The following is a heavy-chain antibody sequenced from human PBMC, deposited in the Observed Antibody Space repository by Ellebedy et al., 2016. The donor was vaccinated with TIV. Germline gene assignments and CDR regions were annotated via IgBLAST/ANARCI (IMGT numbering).Heavy chain of an antibody. V-gene: IGHV1-2*02. CDR3: ARGYTSGWSRFGY. Sequence: AASVKVSCKASGYIFTVYYMHWVRQAPGQGLEWMGWISPNSGLTTYAQKFQGRVTMARDTSLSTAYMELTSLTSDDTAVYYCARGYTSGWSRFGYWGQGTLITVSS. CDR2: ISPNSGLT. J-gene: IGHJ4*02. D-gene: IGHD6-19*01. CDR1: GYIFTVYY.